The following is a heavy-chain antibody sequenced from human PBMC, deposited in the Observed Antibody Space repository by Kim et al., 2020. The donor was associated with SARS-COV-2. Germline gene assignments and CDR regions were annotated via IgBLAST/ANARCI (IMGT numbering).Heavy chain of an antibody. J-gene: IGHJ4*02. Sequence: NYNPSLKNRVTISPDKSRNQFSLKLSSVTAADTAVYFCARPNYALLTGFDSWGQGTLVTVSS. CDR3: ARPNYALLTGFDS. D-gene: IGHD3-9*01. V-gene: IGHV4-4*01.